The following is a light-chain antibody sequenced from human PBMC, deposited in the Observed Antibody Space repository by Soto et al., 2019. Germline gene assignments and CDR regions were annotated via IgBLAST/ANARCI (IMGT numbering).Light chain of an antibody. J-gene: IGKJ5*01. CDR3: HQYGSSSWT. CDR1: QSVSSSY. CDR2: GAS. Sequence: EIVLTQSPGTLSLSPGERATLSCRASQSVSSSYLAWYQQKPGQAPRLLIYGASSRATGIPDRFSGSGSGTDFTLTISRLEPEDFAVYYCHQYGSSSWTFGPGTRLEIK. V-gene: IGKV3-20*01.